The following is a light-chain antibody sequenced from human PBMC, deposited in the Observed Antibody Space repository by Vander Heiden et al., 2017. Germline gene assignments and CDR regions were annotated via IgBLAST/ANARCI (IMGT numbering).Light chain of an antibody. Sequence: SSELTQDPAVSVALGQTVRITCQGDSTRSKYESWYQQKPGQAPVLVIYGKNNRHSGIPDRFSGSSSGNTASLTITGAQAEDEADYYCNSRDSSGNHVVFGGGTKLTVL. CDR1: STRSKY. J-gene: IGLJ2*01. CDR2: GKN. V-gene: IGLV3-19*01. CDR3: NSRDSSGNHVV.